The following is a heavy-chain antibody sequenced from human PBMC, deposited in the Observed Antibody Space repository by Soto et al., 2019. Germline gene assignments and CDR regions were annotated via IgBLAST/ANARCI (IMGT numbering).Heavy chain of an antibody. V-gene: IGHV1-69*13. D-gene: IGHD2-15*01. J-gene: IGHJ4*02. CDR3: ASKIYCSGGSCFGY. CDR2: IIPIFGTA. Sequence: SVRVSCKASGGTFSSYAISWVRQAPGQGLEWMGGIIPIFGTANYAQKFQGRVTITADESTSTAYMELSSLRSEDTAVYYCASKIYCSGGSCFGYSGQGTLVTVSS. CDR1: GGTFSSYA.